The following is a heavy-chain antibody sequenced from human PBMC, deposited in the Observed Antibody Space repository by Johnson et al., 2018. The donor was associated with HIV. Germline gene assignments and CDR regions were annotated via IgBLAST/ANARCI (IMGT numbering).Heavy chain of an antibody. D-gene: IGHD3-22*01. CDR2: ISGRGITI. Sequence: VQLVESGGGLVQPGGSLRLSCAASGFTFSDSYMSWIRQAPGKGLEWVSYISGRGITIYYSDSVKGRFTISRDNAKNSLYLKMNSLRAEYTAMYYCASYVDDPGHVSMIPGGAFDVWGQGTMVTVSS. V-gene: IGHV3-11*04. CDR1: GFTFSDSY. J-gene: IGHJ3*01. CDR3: ASYVDDPGHVSMIPGGAFDV.